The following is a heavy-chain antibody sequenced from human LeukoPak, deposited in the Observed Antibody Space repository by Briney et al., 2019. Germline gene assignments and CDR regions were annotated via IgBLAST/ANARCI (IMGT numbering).Heavy chain of an antibody. D-gene: IGHD6-6*01. CDR1: GGSISSYY. J-gene: IGHJ4*02. CDR3: ARGVEYSSSSGLGY. CDR2: IYYSGST. Sequence: SETLSLTCTFSGGSISSYYWSWIRQPPGKGLEWIGYIYYSGSTNYNPSLKSRVTISVDTSKNQFSLKLSSVTAADTALYYCARGVEYSSSSGLGYWGQRTLVTVSS. V-gene: IGHV4-59*01.